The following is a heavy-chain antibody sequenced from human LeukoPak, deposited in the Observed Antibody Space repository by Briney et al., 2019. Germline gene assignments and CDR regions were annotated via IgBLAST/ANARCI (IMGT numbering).Heavy chain of an antibody. CDR3: ARGFWSSSWTFDY. V-gene: IGHV4-4*07. CDR1: GGSISSDY. CDR2: IYITGST. J-gene: IGHJ4*02. D-gene: IGHD3-3*01. Sequence: SETLSLTCTVSGGSISSDYWSWIRQPAGKTLEWIGRIYITGSTHYNPSLNSRVTMSVDTSKNQFSLKLSSVTAADTAVYYCARGFWSSSWTFDYWGQGTLVTVSS.